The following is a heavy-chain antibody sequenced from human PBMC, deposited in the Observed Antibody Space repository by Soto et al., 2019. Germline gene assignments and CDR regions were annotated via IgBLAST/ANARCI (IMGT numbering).Heavy chain of an antibody. CDR3: ARDLTPNRQSGGQYYYYGMDV. J-gene: IGHJ6*02. CDR1: GFTFSSYA. V-gene: IGHV3-30-3*01. D-gene: IGHD3-16*01. Sequence: QVQLVESGGGVVQPGRSLRLSCAASGFTFSSYAMHWVRQAPGKGLEWVAVISYDGSNKYYADSVKGRFTISRDNSKNTLYLQMNRLRAEDTAVYYCARDLTPNRQSGGQYYYYGMDVWGQGTTVTVSS. CDR2: ISYDGSNK.